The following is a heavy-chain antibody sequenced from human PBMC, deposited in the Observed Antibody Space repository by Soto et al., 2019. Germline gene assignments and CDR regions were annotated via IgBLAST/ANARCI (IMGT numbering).Heavy chain of an antibody. CDR2: ISATGGRT. CDR1: GFTFSSYT. J-gene: IGHJ5*02. D-gene: IGHD2-21*02. Sequence: PGGSLRLSCAASGFTFSSYTMSWVRQAPGQGLEWVSGISATGGRTYYADSVKGRFTFSRDNSKNTLYLQMNSLRAEDTAVYYCAKAFIRDCGGDCTVDTWGQGTLVTVSS. V-gene: IGHV3-23*01. CDR3: AKAFIRDCGGDCTVDT.